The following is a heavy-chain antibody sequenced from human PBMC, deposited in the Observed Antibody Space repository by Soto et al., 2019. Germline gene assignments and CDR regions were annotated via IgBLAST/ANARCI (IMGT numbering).Heavy chain of an antibody. J-gene: IGHJ4*02. V-gene: IGHV3-30-3*01. Sequence: ESGGGVVQPGRSLRLSCAASGFTFSSYAMHWVRQAPGKGLEWVAVISYDGSNKYYADSVKGRFTISRDNSKNTLYLQMNSLRAEDTAVYYCARDDYVGFDYWGQGTLVTVSS. CDR1: GFTFSSYA. CDR3: ARDDYVGFDY. D-gene: IGHD4-17*01. CDR2: ISYDGSNK.